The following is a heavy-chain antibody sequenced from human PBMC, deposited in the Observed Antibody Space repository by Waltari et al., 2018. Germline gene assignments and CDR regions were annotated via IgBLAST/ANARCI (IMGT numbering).Heavy chain of an antibody. V-gene: IGHV3-30*02. CDR3: AKDMRGTTVNGGEYYGMDV. J-gene: IGHJ6*02. CDR1: GFTFSSYG. Sequence: QVQLVESGGGVVQPGGSLRLSCAASGFTFSSYGMHWVRQAPGKGREWVAFIWYDGSNKDYADSLKGRFPSSRDNSKNTLYLQVNSLRAEDTALYYCAKDMRGTTVNGGEYYGMDVWGQGTTVTVSS. CDR2: IWYDGSNK. D-gene: IGHD4-17*01.